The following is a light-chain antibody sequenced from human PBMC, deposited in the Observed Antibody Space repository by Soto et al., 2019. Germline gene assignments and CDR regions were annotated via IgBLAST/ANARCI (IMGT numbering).Light chain of an antibody. J-gene: IGKJ1*01. CDR3: QQYGSSLWT. V-gene: IGKV1-5*03. CDR2: KAS. Sequence: DIQMTQSPSTLSVSVGDRFTITCRASQSISSWLAWYQQKPGKAPKLLIYKASSLESGVPSRFSGSGSGTEFTLTISRLEPEDFAVYYCQQYGSSLWTFGQGTKVDIK. CDR1: QSISSW.